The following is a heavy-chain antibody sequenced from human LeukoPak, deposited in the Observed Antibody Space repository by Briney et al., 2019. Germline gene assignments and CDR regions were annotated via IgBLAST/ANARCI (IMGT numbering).Heavy chain of an antibody. V-gene: IGHV4-30-4*08. J-gene: IGHJ4*02. D-gene: IGHD2/OR15-2a*01. CDR3: ARVREYYFDY. Sequence: RPSETLSLTCTVSGGSISSGDYYWSWIRQPPGKSLEWIGYIYYSGSTYYNPSLKSRVTISVDTSKNQFSLKLSSVTAADTAVYYCARVREYYFDYWGQGTLVTVSS. CDR2: IYYSGST. CDR1: GGSISSGDYY.